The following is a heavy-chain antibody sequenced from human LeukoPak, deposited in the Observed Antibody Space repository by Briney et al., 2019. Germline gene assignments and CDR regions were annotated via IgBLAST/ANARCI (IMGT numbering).Heavy chain of an antibody. CDR1: GGTFSSYA. V-gene: IGHV1-69*05. CDR2: IIPIFGTA. J-gene: IGHJ3*02. Sequence: SVEVSCKASGGTFSSYAISWVRQAPGQGLEWMGGIIPIFGTANYAQKFQGRVTITTDESTSTAYMELSSLRSEDTAVYYCARESWNYYDSSGYYYTAFDIWGQGTMVTVSS. D-gene: IGHD3-22*01. CDR3: ARESWNYYDSSGYYYTAFDI.